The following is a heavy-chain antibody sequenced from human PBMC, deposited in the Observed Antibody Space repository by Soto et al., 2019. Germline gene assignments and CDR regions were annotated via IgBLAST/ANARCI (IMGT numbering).Heavy chain of an antibody. D-gene: IGHD6-19*01. CDR1: GGSISSGGYS. V-gene: IGHV4-30-2*01. J-gene: IGHJ4*02. CDR3: ARVRQQWLVGFFDY. Sequence: SETLSLTCAVSGGSISSGGYSWSWIRQPPGKGLEWIGYIYHSGSTYYNPSLKSRVTISVDRSKNQFSLKLSSVTAADTAVYYCARVRQQWLVGFFDYWGQGTLVTVPS. CDR2: IYHSGST.